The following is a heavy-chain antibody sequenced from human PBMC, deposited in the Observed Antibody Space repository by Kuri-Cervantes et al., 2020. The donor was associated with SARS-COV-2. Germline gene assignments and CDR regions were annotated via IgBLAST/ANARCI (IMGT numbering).Heavy chain of an antibody. D-gene: IGHD3-10*01. CDR1: GFTFDDYA. V-gene: IGHV3-9*01. J-gene: IGHJ4*02. CDR2: ISRNSGSI. Sequence: SLKISCAASGFTFDDYAMHWVRQAPGKGLEWVSGISRNSGSIGYADSVKGRFTISRDNAKNSLYLQMNSLRAEDTALYYCAKDFGTMVQGVIDYWGQGTLVTVSS. CDR3: AKDFGTMVQGVIDY.